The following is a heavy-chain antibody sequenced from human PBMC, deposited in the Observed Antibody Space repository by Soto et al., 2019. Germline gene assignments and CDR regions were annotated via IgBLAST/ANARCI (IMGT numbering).Heavy chain of an antibody. V-gene: IGHV3-74*01. CDR1: GFLFSSSW. CDR2: ISGDLSST. J-gene: IGHJ4*02. CDR3: ARGIGFSAQDY. D-gene: IGHD6-13*01. Sequence: EMQLVESGGGLVQPGGSLRLSCAASGFLFSSSWMHWVRQAPGKGLVWVSRISGDLSSTDYADSVKGRFTISRDNAKNTLYLQMDSLRADDTAVYFCARGIGFSAQDYWGQGPLVTVSS.